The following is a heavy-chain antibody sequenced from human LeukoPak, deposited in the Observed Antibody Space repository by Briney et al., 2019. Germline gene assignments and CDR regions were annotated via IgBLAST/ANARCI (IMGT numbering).Heavy chain of an antibody. CDR1: SXXA. J-gene: IGHJ4*02. D-gene: IGHD2-21*02. CDR3: AREMLAYCGGDCNYPFGY. V-gene: IGHV1-69*01. CDR2: XXXIFSTT. Sequence: SXXAXSWXRQAPGQGLXWMGXXXXIFSTTNYAQKFQGRVTITADESTSTAYMELSSLRSEDTAVYYCAREMLAYCGGDCNYPFGYWGQGTLVTVSS.